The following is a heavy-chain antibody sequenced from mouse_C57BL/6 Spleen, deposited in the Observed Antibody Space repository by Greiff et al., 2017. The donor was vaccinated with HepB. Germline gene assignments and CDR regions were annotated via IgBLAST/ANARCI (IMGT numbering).Heavy chain of an antibody. J-gene: IGHJ3*01. D-gene: IGHD2-3*01. CDR2: IDPETGGT. CDR1: GYTFTDYD. CDR3: TEGYSFAY. V-gene: IGHV1-15*01. Sequence: QVQLQQSGAELVRPGASVTLSCKASGYTFTDYDMHWVKQTPVHGLEWIGAIDPETGGTAYNQKFKGKAILTADKSSSTAYMELRSLTSEDSAVYYCTEGYSFAYWGQGTLVTVSA.